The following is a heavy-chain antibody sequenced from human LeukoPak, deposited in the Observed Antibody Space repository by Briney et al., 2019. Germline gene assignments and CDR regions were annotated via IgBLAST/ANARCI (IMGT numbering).Heavy chain of an antibody. Sequence: PGGSLRLSCAASGFTFSRHSINWVRQAPGKGLEWVSSISSSSSYIYYADSVKGRFTISRDNAKNSLYPQMNSLRAADTAVYYCARDYVYRVSYNWNAKMGYWGQGTLVTVSS. CDR1: GFTFSRHS. J-gene: IGHJ4*02. D-gene: IGHD1-20*01. V-gene: IGHV3-21*01. CDR3: ARDYVYRVSYNWNAKMGY. CDR2: ISSSSSYI.